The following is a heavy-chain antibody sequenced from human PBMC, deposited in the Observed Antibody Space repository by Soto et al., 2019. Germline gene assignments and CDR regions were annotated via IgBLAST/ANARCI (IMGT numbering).Heavy chain of an antibody. J-gene: IGHJ6*02. D-gene: IGHD3-3*01. CDR1: GYTFTGYY. CDR3: ARDPLPNRPFGVVTHYYYYYGMDV. CDR2: INPNSGGT. V-gene: IGHV1-2*04. Sequence: GASVKVSCKASGYTFTGYYMHWVRQAPGQGLEWMGWINPNSGGTNYAQKFQGWVTMTRDTSISTAYMELSRLRSDDTAVYYCARDPLPNRPFGVVTHYYYYYGMDVWGQGTTVTVSS.